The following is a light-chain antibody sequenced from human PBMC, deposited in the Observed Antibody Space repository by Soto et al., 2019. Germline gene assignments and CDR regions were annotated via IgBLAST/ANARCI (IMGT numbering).Light chain of an antibody. V-gene: IGKV1-39*01. CDR1: QSISSY. CDR2: AAS. Sequence: DIQMTQSPSSLSASVGDRVTITCLASQSISSYLNWYQHKPGKPPKLLIYAASSLQTGVPSRFSGSRSGTDFALTIRSLQREDFATYYCQQTDTFPRTVGQGTKVEMK. CDR3: QQTDTFPRT. J-gene: IGKJ1*01.